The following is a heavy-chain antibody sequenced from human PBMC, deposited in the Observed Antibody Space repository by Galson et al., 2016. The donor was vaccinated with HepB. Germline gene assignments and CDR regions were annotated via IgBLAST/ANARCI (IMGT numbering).Heavy chain of an antibody. CDR1: GFTFSRYD. Sequence: SLRLSCAASGFTFSRYDMHWVRHVTGKGLEWVSAIGTAGDTYYPGSVKGRLTISRENAKNSLYLQMNSLRDEDTAAYYCARDGGGTGGYYYYAMDVWGQGTTVTVSS. J-gene: IGHJ6*02. D-gene: IGHD1-14*01. CDR3: ARDGGGTGGYYYYAMDV. V-gene: IGHV3-13*01. CDR2: IGTAGDT.